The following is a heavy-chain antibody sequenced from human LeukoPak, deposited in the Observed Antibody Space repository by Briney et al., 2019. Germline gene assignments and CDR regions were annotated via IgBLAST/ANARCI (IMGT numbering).Heavy chain of an antibody. CDR3: ARGRYCSSTSCYPKYYYMDV. D-gene: IGHD2-2*01. CDR1: GYTFTSYD. V-gene: IGHV1-8*03. CDR2: MNPNSGNT. J-gene: IGHJ6*03. Sequence: ASVKVSCKASGYTFTSYDINWVRQATGQGLEWMGWMNPNSGNTGYAQKFQGRVTITRNTSISTAYMELSSLRSEDTAVYYCARGRYCSSTSCYPKYYYMDVWGKGTTVTVSS.